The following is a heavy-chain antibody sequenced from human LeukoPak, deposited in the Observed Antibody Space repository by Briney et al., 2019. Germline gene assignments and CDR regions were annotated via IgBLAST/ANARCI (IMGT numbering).Heavy chain of an antibody. Sequence: SETLSLTCTVSGGSISSYYWSWIRQPPGKGLEWIGYIYYSGSTNYNPSLKSRVTISVDTSKNQFSLKLSSVTSADTAVYYCARGEALLWFGESQFDYWGQGTLVTVSS. V-gene: IGHV4-59*01. J-gene: IGHJ4*02. CDR3: ARGEALLWFGESQFDY. CDR2: IYYSGST. D-gene: IGHD3-10*01. CDR1: GGSISSYY.